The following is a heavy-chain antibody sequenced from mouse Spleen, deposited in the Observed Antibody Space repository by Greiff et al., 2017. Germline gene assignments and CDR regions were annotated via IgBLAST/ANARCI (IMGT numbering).Heavy chain of an antibody. CDR3: ARGIYDGYYPYAMDY. V-gene: IGHV1-4*01. D-gene: IGHD2-3*01. J-gene: IGHJ4*01. Sequence: QVTLKVSGAELARPGASVKMSCKASGYTFTSYTMHWVKQRPGQGLEWIGYINPSSGYTKYNQKFKDKATLTADKSSSTAYMQLSSLTSEDSAVYYCARGIYDGYYPYAMDYWGQGTSVTVSS. CDR2: INPSSGYT. CDR1: GYTFTSYT.